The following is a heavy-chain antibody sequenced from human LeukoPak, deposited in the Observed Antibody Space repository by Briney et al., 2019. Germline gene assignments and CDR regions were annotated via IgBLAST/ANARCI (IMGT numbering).Heavy chain of an antibody. Sequence: SETLSLTCTVSGGSISSYYWSWIRQPAGKGLEWIGRIYTSGSTNYNPSLKSRVTMSVDTSKNQFSLKLSSVTAADTAVYYCARNRPTYYDFWSDAYYYYMDIWGKGTTVTVSS. V-gene: IGHV4-4*07. CDR3: ARNRPTYYDFWSDAYYYYMDI. CDR1: GGSISSYY. CDR2: IYTSGST. D-gene: IGHD3-3*01. J-gene: IGHJ6*03.